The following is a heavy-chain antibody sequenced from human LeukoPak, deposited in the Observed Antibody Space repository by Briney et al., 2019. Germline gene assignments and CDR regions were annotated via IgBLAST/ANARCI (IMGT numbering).Heavy chain of an antibody. D-gene: IGHD2-15*01. V-gene: IGHV3-33*01. Sequence: GMSLRLSCAASGFTFNVYGIHWVRQTPGKGLEWVAVIWNDGSNKYYADSVKGRFTISRDNAKNSLYLQMNSLRAEDTAVYYCARVSGYCSGGSCYYYYGMDVWGQGTTVTVSS. CDR1: GFTFNVYG. CDR3: ARVSGYCSGGSCYYYYGMDV. J-gene: IGHJ6*02. CDR2: IWNDGSNK.